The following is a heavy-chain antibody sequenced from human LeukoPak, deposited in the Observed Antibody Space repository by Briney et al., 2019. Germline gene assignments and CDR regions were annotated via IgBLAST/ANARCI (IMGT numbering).Heavy chain of an antibody. J-gene: IGHJ5*02. V-gene: IGHV3-23*01. CDR1: GFTFSSYA. CDR2: ISGSGGST. Sequence: GGSLRLSCAASGFTFSSYAMSWVRQARGKGLEWVSAISGSGGSTYYADSVKGRFTIPRDNSKNTLYLQMNSLRAEDTAVYYCARAPDYDILTGYYPVPWGQGTLVTVSS. CDR3: ARAPDYDILTGYYPVP. D-gene: IGHD3-9*01.